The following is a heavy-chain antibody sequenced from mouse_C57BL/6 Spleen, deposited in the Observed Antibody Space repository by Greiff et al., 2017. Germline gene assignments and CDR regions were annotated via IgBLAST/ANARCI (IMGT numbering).Heavy chain of an antibody. V-gene: IGHV1-15*01. J-gene: IGHJ3*01. CDR3: TRESGPWFAY. D-gene: IGHD4-1*01. Sequence: VQRVESGAELVRPGASVTLSCKASGYTFTDYEMHWVKQTPGHGLEWIGAIDPETGGTAYNQKFKGKAILTADKSSSTAYMELRSLTSEDSAVYYCTRESGPWFAYWGQGTLVTVSA. CDR1: GYTFTDYE. CDR2: IDPETGGT.